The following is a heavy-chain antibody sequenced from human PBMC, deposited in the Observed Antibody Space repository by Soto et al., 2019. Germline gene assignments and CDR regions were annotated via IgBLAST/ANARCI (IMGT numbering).Heavy chain of an antibody. Sequence: QVQLQESGPGLVKPSETLSLTCTVSGGSISSYYWSWIRQPPGKGLEWIGYIYYSGSTNYNPSLKSRVTISVDTSKNQFSLKLCSVTAAHTAVYYCARFNWYFDLWGRGTLVTVSS. V-gene: IGHV4-59*08. J-gene: IGHJ2*01. CDR3: ARFNWYFDL. CDR1: GGSISSYY. CDR2: IYYSGST.